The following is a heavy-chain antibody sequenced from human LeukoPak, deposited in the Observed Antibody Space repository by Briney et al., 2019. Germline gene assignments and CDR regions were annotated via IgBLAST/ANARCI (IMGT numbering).Heavy chain of an antibody. V-gene: IGHV3-33*08. J-gene: IGHJ4*02. CDR3: ARDQCSSTSCYFDY. D-gene: IGHD2-2*01. Sequence: GRSLRLSCAASGFTFSSYAMPWVRQAPGKGLEWVAVIWYDGSNKYYADSVKGRFTISRDNSKNTLYLQMNSLRAEDTAVYYCARDQCSSTSCYFDYWGQGTLVTVSS. CDR2: IWYDGSNK. CDR1: GFTFSSYA.